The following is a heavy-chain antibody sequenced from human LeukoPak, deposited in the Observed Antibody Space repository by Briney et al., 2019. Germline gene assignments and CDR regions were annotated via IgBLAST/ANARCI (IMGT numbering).Heavy chain of an antibody. J-gene: IGHJ4*02. V-gene: IGHV1-8*01. D-gene: IGHD2-15*01. CDR1: GYTFTSYV. CDR2: MNPNSGNT. CDR3: TVLGYCSGGSCYSVDY. Sequence: ASVKDSCKASGYTFTSYVINWVRQATGQGLEWMGWMNPNSGNTGYAQKFQGRVTMTRNTSISTAYMELSSLRSEATAVYYCTVLGYCSGGSCYSVDYWGQGTLVTVSS.